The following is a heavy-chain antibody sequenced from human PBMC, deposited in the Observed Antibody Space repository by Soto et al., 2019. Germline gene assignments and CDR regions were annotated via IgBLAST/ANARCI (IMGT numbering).Heavy chain of an antibody. Sequence: SETLSLTCTVSGGSISSGDYYWSWIRQPPGKGLEWIGYIYYSGSTYYNPSLKSRVTISVDTSKNQFSLKLSSVTAADTAVYYCARVAGSSTQKFDYWGQGTLVTVSS. J-gene: IGHJ4*02. CDR3: ARVAGSSTQKFDY. D-gene: IGHD6-13*01. CDR2: IYYSGST. V-gene: IGHV4-30-4*01. CDR1: GGSISSGDYY.